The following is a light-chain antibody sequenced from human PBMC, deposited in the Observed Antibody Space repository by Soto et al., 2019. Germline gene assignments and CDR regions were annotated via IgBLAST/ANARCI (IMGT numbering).Light chain of an antibody. Sequence: QSALTQPASVSGSPGQSITISCTGTSSDVGSYNYVSWYQQHPGKAPRLMIYASSNRPSGVSHRFSGSRSGNTASLTISGLQAEDEADYFCSSFTGTSALILFGGGTKLTVL. CDR1: SSDVGSYNY. V-gene: IGLV2-14*01. J-gene: IGLJ2*01. CDR3: SSFTGTSALIL. CDR2: ASS.